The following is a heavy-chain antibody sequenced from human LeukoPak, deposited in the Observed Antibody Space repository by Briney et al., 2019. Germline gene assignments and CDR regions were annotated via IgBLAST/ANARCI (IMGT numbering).Heavy chain of an antibody. Sequence: ASVKVSCKASGYTFTGYYLQWVRQAPGQGLEWMGWINPNSGGTNHAQKFQGRVTMTRDTSISTAYMELSRPRSDDTAVYYCAREIAVADPGYWGQGTLVTVSS. CDR2: INPNSGGT. CDR1: GYTFTGYY. CDR3: AREIAVADPGY. J-gene: IGHJ4*02. V-gene: IGHV1-2*02. D-gene: IGHD6-19*01.